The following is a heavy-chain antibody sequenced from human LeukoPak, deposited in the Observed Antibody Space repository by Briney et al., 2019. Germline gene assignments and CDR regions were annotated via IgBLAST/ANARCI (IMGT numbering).Heavy chain of an antibody. CDR2: IYYSGTT. D-gene: IGHD6-13*01. CDR1: GGSISSYY. V-gene: IGHV4-59*01. J-gene: IGHJ4*02. Sequence: SETLSLTCTVSGGSISSYYWSWIRQPPGKGLEWIGYIYYSGTTNYYPSLKSRVTISVDTSKNQFSLKPSSVTAADTAVYYCARGVYIAAAQYGYWGQGTLVTVSS. CDR3: ARGVYIAAAQYGY.